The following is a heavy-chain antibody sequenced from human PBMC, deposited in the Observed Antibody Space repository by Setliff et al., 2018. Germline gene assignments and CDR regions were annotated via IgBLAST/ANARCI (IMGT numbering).Heavy chain of an antibody. CDR2: IYSNGRT. D-gene: IGHD3-22*01. Sequence: SETLSLTCTVSGGSISSDSHYWAWVRQPAGKGLELIGQIYSNGRTYYNPSLKSRLTISLDTSKNQFSLRLNSMTAADTAVCYCARGITSGGYWGQRFLYLDVWGRGTTVTVSS. J-gene: IGHJ6*03. CDR3: ARGITSGGYWGQRFLYLDV. CDR1: GGSISSDSHY. V-gene: IGHV4-61*09.